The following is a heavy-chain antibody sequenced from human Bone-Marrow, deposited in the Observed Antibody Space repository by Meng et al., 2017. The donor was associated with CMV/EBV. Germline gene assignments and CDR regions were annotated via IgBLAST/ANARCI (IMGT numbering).Heavy chain of an antibody. V-gene: IGHV1-2*02. CDR1: GYTFTGYY. D-gene: IGHD5-12*01. J-gene: IGHJ6*02. CDR3: ATPYVDIVATIRGYYGMDV. CDR2: INPNSGGT. Sequence: ASVKVSCKASGYTFTGYYMHWVRQAPGQGLEWMGWINPNSGGTDYAQKFQGRVTMTRDTSISTAYMELSRLRSDDTAVYYCATPYVDIVATIRGYYGMDVWRQGTTVTVSS.